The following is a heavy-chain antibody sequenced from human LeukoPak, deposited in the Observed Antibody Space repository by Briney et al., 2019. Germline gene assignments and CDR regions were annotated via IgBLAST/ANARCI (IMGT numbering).Heavy chain of an antibody. D-gene: IGHD6-6*01. CDR3: AKDYIVSSSPIYYFDY. V-gene: IGHV3-30*02. Sequence: PGGSLRLSCAASGFTFSSYWMSWVRQAPGKGLEWVAFIRYDGINKYYADSVEGRFTISRDNSKNTLYLEMNSLRPEDTAVYYCAKDYIVSSSPIYYFDYWGQGTLVTVSS. CDR2: IRYDGINK. CDR1: GFTFSSYW. J-gene: IGHJ4*02.